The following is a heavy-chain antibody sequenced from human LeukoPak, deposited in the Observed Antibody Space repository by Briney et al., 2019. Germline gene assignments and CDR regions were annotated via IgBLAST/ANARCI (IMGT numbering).Heavy chain of an antibody. CDR3: ARGGNRRGFDY. CDR1: GVSISNGGYY. Sequence: SETLSLTCTVSGVSISNGGYYWSWIRLHPGKGLGWVGYIYDSGTTYYSPALQSRVSISVDTSDNKFSLKLKSLTAAHTAVYYWARGGNRRGFDYWGQGTLVTVSS. J-gene: IGHJ4*02. CDR2: IYDSGTT. D-gene: IGHD1-14*01. V-gene: IGHV4-31*03.